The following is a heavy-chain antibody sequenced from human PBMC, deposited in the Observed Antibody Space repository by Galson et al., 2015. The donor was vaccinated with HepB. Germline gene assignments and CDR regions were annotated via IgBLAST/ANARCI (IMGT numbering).Heavy chain of an antibody. CDR3: ARDQAGLYDNSGSYFDY. Sequence: SLRLSCAASGFTFSTYTLHWVRQAPGKGLEWVAVVSDDGSNKFYADSVQGRFTISRDNSKNTLYLQMSGLRAEDTAVYYCARDQAGLYDNSGSYFDYWGQGTLVTVSS. J-gene: IGHJ4*02. CDR2: VSDDGSNK. CDR1: GFTFSTYT. D-gene: IGHD3-22*01. V-gene: IGHV3-30-3*01.